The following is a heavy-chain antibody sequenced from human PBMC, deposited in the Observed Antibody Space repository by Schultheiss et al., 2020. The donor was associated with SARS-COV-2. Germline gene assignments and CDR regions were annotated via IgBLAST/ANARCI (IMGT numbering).Heavy chain of an antibody. V-gene: IGHV5-51*01. CDR1: GYSFTSYW. Sequence: GGSLRLSCKGSGYSFTSYWIGWVRQKPGKGLEWMGIINAGDSDTRYSPSFQGQVIISVDKSINTAYLQWSSLKASDTAIYYCARRAYYYFGLDVWGQGTTVTVSS. CDR2: INAGDSDT. J-gene: IGHJ6*02. CDR3: ARRAYYYFGLDV.